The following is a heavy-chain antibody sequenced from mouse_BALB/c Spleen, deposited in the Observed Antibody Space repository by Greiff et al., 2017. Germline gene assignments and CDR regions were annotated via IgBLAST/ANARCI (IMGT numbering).Heavy chain of an antibody. CDR2: INPSTGYT. Sequence: VQLQQSGAELAKPGASVKMSCKASGYTFTSYWMHWVKQRPGQGLEWIGYINPSTGYTEYNQKFKDKATLTADKSSSTAYMQLSSLTSEDSAVYYCARRIFYYYGSRAYFDYWGQGTTLTVSS. V-gene: IGHV1-7*01. CDR3: ARRIFYYYGSRAYFDY. J-gene: IGHJ2*01. CDR1: GYTFTSYW. D-gene: IGHD1-1*01.